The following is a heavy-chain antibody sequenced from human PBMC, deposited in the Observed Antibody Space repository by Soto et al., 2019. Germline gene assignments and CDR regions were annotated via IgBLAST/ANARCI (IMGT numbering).Heavy chain of an antibody. V-gene: IGHV3-30*03. J-gene: IGHJ6*02. CDR1: GFTFSSYG. CDR2: IPYDGSNK. D-gene: IGHD6-19*01. Sequence: PGGSLRLSCAASGFTFSSYGMHWVRKAQGKGLEWVAVIPYDGSNKYYADSVKGRFTISRDNSKKTLYLQMNSLRAEDTAVYYCARSAYSSGWYGTVDVWGQGTTVTVSS. CDR3: ARSAYSSGWYGTVDV.